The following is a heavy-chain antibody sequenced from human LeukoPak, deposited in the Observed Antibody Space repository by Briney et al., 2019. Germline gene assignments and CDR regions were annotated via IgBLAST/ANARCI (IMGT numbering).Heavy chain of an antibody. CDR3: ARDWEYSSSSVY. J-gene: IGHJ4*02. Sequence: PGRSLRLSCAGAGFTFSNYGMHWVRQAPGKGLEWVAVIWFDGSNKYYADSVKGRFTISRDNSKNTLYLQMDSLRAEDTAMYYCARDWEYSSSSVYWGQGTLVTVSS. CDR2: IWFDGSNK. CDR1: GFTFSNYG. D-gene: IGHD6-6*01. V-gene: IGHV3-33*08.